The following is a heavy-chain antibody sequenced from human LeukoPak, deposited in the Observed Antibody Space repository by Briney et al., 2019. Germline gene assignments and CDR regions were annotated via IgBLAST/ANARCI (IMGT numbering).Heavy chain of an antibody. J-gene: IGHJ4*02. Sequence: SETLSLTCTVSGGSISSYYWSWIRQPAGKGLEWIGRIYTSGSTNYNPSLKSRVTISVDTSKNQFSLKLSSVTAADTAVYYCARADYDILTGTPVWRFDYWGQGTLVTVSS. D-gene: IGHD3-9*01. CDR1: GGSISSYY. V-gene: IGHV4-4*07. CDR3: ARADYDILTGTPVWRFDY. CDR2: IYTSGST.